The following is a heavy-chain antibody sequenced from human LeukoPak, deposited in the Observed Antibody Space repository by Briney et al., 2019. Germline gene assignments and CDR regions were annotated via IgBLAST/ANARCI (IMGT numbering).Heavy chain of an antibody. D-gene: IGHD6-19*01. Sequence: ASVKVSCKVSGYTLTELSMHWVRQAPGKGLEWMGGFDPEDGETIYAQKFQGRVTMTEDTSTDTAYMELSSLRSEDTAVYYCARDSYSSGWYDYYYYYMDVWGKGTTVIVSS. J-gene: IGHJ6*03. CDR3: ARDSYSSGWYDYYYYYMDV. CDR1: GYTLTELS. CDR2: FDPEDGET. V-gene: IGHV1-24*01.